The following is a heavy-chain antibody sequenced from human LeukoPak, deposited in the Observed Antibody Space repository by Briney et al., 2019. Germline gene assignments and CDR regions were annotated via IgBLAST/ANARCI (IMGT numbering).Heavy chain of an antibody. CDR3: AKDHSPFHGYYDSSGYSNYFDY. J-gene: IGHJ4*02. V-gene: IGHV3-30*18. D-gene: IGHD3-22*01. CDR2: ISYDGSNK. CDR1: GFTFSSYG. Sequence: PGGSLRLSCAASGFTFSSYGMHWVRQAPGKGLEWVAVISYDGSNKYYADSVKGRFTISRDNSKNTLYLQMNSLRAEDTAVYYCAKDHSPFHGYYDSSGYSNYFDYWGQGTLVTVSS.